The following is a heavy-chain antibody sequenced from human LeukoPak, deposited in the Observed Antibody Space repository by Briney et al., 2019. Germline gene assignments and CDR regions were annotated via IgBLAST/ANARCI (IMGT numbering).Heavy chain of an antibody. CDR3: ARVTYSSDWYSYYFDY. Sequence: SETLSLTCTVSGESFSTYYWSWIRQPAGKGLAYNGRIYNGESTNYNPSLKSRVTMSLDTSKKQFSLKLNSVTAADTAVYFCARVTYSSDWYSYYFDYWGQGTLVTVSS. V-gene: IGHV4-4*07. CDR2: IYNGEST. CDR1: GESFSTYY. J-gene: IGHJ4*02. D-gene: IGHD6-13*01.